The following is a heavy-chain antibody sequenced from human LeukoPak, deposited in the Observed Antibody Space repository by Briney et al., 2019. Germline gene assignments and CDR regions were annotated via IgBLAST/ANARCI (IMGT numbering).Heavy chain of an antibody. CDR2: IYYSGST. V-gene: IGHV4-59*01. Sequence: SETLSLTCAVYGGSFSGYYWSWIRQPPGKGLEWIGYIYYSGSTNYNPSLKSRVTISVDTSKNQFSLKLSSVTAADTAVCYCAREGADSYYDSWGQGTLVTVSS. J-gene: IGHJ4*02. D-gene: IGHD3-22*01. CDR3: AREGADSYYDS. CDR1: GGSFSGYY.